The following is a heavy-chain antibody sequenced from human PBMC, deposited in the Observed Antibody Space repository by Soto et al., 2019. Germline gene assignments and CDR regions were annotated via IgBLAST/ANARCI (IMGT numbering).Heavy chain of an antibody. CDR3: ASSYGGNSYYYYYYGMDV. CDR2: INHSGST. D-gene: IGHD4-17*01. J-gene: IGHJ6*02. Sequence: PSATQYLTYAVYGWSFRCYYVSWIRPTPGEGLEWIGEINHSGSTNYNPSLKSRVTISVDTSKNQFSLKLSSVTAADTAVYYCASSYGGNSYYYYYYGMDVWGQGTTVTVSS. V-gene: IGHV4-34*01. CDR1: GWSFRCYY.